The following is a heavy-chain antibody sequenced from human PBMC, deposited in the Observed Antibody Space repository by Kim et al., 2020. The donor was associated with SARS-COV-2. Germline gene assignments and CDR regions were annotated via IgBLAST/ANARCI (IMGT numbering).Heavy chain of an antibody. J-gene: IGHJ4*02. CDR2: IYYSGST. D-gene: IGHD3-10*01. Sequence: SETLSLTCTVSGGSISSSSYYWGWIRQPPGKGLEWIGSIYYSGSTYYNPSLKSRVTISVDTSKNQFSLKLSSVTAADTAVYYCARVRRITMVRGVIALPFDYWGQGTLVTVSS. CDR1: GGSISSSSYY. V-gene: IGHV4-39*01. CDR3: ARVRRITMVRGVIALPFDY.